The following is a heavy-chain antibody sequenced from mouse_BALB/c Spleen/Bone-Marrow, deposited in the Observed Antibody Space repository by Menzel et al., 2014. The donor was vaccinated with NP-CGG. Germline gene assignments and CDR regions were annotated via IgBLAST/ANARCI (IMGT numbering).Heavy chain of an antibody. J-gene: IGHJ3*01. CDR1: GFTFSSYT. CDR3: TRDYGNYAWFAY. Sequence: EVQLQESGGGSVKPGGSLKLSCAASGFTFSSYTMSWVRQTPEKRLEWVATISSGGLYTYYPDSVKGRFTISRDNAKNTLYLQMSSLKSEDTAMYYCTRDYGNYAWFAYWGQGTLVTVSA. CDR2: ISSGGLYT. V-gene: IGHV5-6-4*01. D-gene: IGHD2-1*01.